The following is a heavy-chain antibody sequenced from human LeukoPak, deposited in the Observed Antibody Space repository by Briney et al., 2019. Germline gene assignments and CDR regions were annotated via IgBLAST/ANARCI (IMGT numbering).Heavy chain of an antibody. V-gene: IGHV3-21*01. CDR1: GFTFSSYS. CDR3: ARETYGSGSLDY. J-gene: IGHJ4*02. Sequence: GGSLRLSCAASGFTFSSYSMNWVRQAPGKGLEWVSSISSSSSYIYYADSVKGRFTISRDNAKNSLYLQMNSLRAEDTAVYYCARETYGSGSLDYWGQGTLVTVSS. CDR2: ISSSSSYI. D-gene: IGHD3-10*01.